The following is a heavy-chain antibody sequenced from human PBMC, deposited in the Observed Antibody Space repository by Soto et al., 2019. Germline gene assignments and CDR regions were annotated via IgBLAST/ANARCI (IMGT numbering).Heavy chain of an antibody. V-gene: IGHV1-69*13. J-gene: IGHJ6*03. CDR2: IIPIFGTA. Sequence: ASVKVSCKASGGTFSSYAISWVRQAPGQGLEWMGGIIPIFGTANYAQKFQGRVTITADESTSTAYMELSSLRSEDTAVYYCARSSIYGSGSYYYNYYMDVWGKGTTVTVSS. CDR1: GGTFSSYA. D-gene: IGHD3-10*01. CDR3: ARSSIYGSGSYYYNYYMDV.